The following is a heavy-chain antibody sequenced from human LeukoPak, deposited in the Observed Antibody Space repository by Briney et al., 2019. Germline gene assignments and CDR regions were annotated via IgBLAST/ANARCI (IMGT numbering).Heavy chain of an antibody. Sequence: SETLSLTCTVYGGSINSSSYYWGWIRQPPGKGLEWIGSIYYRGSTYYNPSLKSRVTISVDTSKNQFSLKLSSVTAADTAVYYCARQGSGWYGRGYYFDYWGQGTLVTVSS. J-gene: IGHJ4*02. D-gene: IGHD6-19*01. V-gene: IGHV4-39*01. CDR1: GGSINSSSYY. CDR2: IYYRGST. CDR3: ARQGSGWYGRGYYFDY.